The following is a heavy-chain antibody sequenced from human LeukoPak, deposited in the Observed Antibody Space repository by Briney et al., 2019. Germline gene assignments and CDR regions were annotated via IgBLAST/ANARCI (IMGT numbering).Heavy chain of an antibody. Sequence: GGSLRLSCAASGFTFSSYGMHCIRQVPGKGLDWVAVISNDGSKKYYADSVKGRFTISRDNSKNTLSLQVSSLRTEDTAVYYCAKDRYSYAFEYSDSWGQGTLVTVSS. CDR1: GFTFSSYG. V-gene: IGHV3-30*18. CDR2: ISNDGSKK. CDR3: AKDRYSYAFEYSDS. D-gene: IGHD5-18*01. J-gene: IGHJ4*02.